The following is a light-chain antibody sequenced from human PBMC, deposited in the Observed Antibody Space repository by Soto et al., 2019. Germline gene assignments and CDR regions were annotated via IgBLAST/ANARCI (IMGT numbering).Light chain of an antibody. CDR1: QGVNNN. Sequence: MTQSPSSLSVSPGDRATISCRASQGVNNNLAWYQQKPGQAPKVLIYGASTMQSGIPSRFSGSGSGSEFTLTITSLRPEDSAVYYCLQNHNYPWTFGQGTKVDIK. CDR3: LQNHNYPWT. V-gene: IGKV3-15*01. CDR2: GAS. J-gene: IGKJ1*01.